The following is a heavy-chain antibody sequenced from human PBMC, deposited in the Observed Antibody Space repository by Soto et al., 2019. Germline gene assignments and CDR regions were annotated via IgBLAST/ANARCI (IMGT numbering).Heavy chain of an antibody. CDR3: ARGSESGDSSVQVDAFDI. CDR1: GFTFSSYA. D-gene: IGHD3-22*01. V-gene: IGHV3-30-3*01. J-gene: IGHJ3*02. Sequence: QVQLVESGGGVVQPGRSLRLSCAASGFTFSSYAMHWVRQAPGKGLEWVAVISYDGSNKYYADSVKGRFTISRDNSKNTLYLHMIGLRAEDTAVYYCARGSESGDSSVQVDAFDIWGQGTMVTVSS. CDR2: ISYDGSNK.